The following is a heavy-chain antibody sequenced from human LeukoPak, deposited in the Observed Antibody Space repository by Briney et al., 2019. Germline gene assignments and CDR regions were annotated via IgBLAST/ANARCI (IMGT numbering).Heavy chain of an antibody. Sequence: SETLSLTCTVSGGSISSSSYYWGWIRQPPGKGLEWIGSIYYSGSTYHNPSLKSRVTISVDTSKNQFSLKLSSVTAADTAVYYCARQEVAAAWFDPWGQGTLVTVSS. CDR1: GGSISSSSYY. CDR2: IYYSGST. J-gene: IGHJ5*02. V-gene: IGHV4-39*01. D-gene: IGHD6-13*01. CDR3: ARQEVAAAWFDP.